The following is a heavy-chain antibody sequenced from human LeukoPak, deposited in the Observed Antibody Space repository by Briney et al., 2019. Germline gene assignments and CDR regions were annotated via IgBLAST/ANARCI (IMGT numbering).Heavy chain of an antibody. CDR2: INPNSGGT. J-gene: IGHJ4*02. V-gene: IGHV1-2*02. CDR3: ARWGSSGSYYGIYYFDY. D-gene: IGHD1-26*01. Sequence: ASVKVSCKASGYTFTGYYMHWVRQAPGQGLEWMGWINPNSGGTNYSQKFQGRVTITRDTSASTAYMELSSLRSEDTAVYYCARWGSSGSYYGIYYFDYWGQGTLVTVSS. CDR1: GYTFTGYY.